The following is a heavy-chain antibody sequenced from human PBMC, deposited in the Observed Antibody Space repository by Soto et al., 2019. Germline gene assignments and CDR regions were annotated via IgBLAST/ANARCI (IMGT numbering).Heavy chain of an antibody. V-gene: IGHV1-69*13. Sequence: SVKVSCKASGGTFSSYAISWVRQAPGQGLEWMGGIIPIFGTANYAQKFQGRVTITADESTSTAYMELSSLRSEDTAVYYCARDVLWINELGWFDPWGQGTLVTVSS. D-gene: IGHD5-12*01. CDR3: ARDVLWINELGWFDP. J-gene: IGHJ5*02. CDR2: IIPIFGTA. CDR1: GGTFSSYA.